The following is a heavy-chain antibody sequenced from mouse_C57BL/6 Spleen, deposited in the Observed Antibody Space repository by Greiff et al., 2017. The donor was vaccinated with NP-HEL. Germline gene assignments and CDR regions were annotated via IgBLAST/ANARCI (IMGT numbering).Heavy chain of an antibody. CDR1: GYTFTRYW. CDR2: IDPSDSET. Sequence: QVQLQQPGAELVRPGSSVKLSCKASGYTFTRYWMHWVKPRPIQGLEWIGNIDPSDSETHYNQKFKDKATLTVDKSSSTAYMQLSSLTSEDSAVYYCARMGAQATPFAYWGQGTLVTVSA. CDR3: ARMGAQATPFAY. D-gene: IGHD3-2*02. J-gene: IGHJ3*01. V-gene: IGHV1-52*01.